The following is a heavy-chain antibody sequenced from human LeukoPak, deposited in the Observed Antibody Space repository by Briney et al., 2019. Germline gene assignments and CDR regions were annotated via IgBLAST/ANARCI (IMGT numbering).Heavy chain of an antibody. Sequence: SETLSLTCTVSGGSISSYYWSWIRQPPGKGLEWIGYIYYSGSTNYNPSLKSRVIISVDPSKNQFSLKLSSVTAADTAVYYCARVEEGYGSGRRENYYYYYMDVWGKGTTVTISS. CDR2: IYYSGST. CDR3: ARVEEGYGSGRRENYYYYYMDV. CDR1: GGSISSYY. D-gene: IGHD3-10*01. J-gene: IGHJ6*03. V-gene: IGHV4-59*01.